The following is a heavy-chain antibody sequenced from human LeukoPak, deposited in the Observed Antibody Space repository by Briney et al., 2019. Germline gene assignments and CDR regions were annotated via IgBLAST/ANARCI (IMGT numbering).Heavy chain of an antibody. Sequence: GGSLRLSCAASGFAVASNYMSWVRQAPEKGLEWVSILYSAGATYYADSVRGRFTITRDTSKNTLNLQMNSQRADDTAIYYCASGEVGVRKFYSDPFHYWGQGTLVTVSS. V-gene: IGHV3-53*01. J-gene: IGHJ4*02. CDR1: GFAVASNY. CDR3: ASGEVGVRKFYSDPFHY. D-gene: IGHD2-15*01. CDR2: LYSAGAT.